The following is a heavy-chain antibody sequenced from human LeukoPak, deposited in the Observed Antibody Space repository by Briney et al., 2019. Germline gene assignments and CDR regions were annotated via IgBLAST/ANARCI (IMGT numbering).Heavy chain of an antibody. CDR3: AVGYYDILTGYYRRNAFDI. CDR2: IYTSGST. D-gene: IGHD3-9*01. Sequence: PSETLSLTCTVSGGSISSYYWSWIRQPAGKGLELIGRIYTSGSTNYNPSLKSRVTMSVDTSKNQFSLKLSSVTAADTAVYYCAVGYYDILTGYYRRNAFDIWGQGTMVTVSS. J-gene: IGHJ3*02. V-gene: IGHV4-4*07. CDR1: GGSISSYY.